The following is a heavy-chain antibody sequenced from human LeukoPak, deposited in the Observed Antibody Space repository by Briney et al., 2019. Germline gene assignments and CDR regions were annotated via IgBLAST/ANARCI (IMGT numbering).Heavy chain of an antibody. Sequence: ASVKVSCKASGYTFTSYGISWVRQAPGQGLEWMGWISAYNGNTNYAQKFQGRVTITADESTSTAYMELSSLRSEDTAVYYCARAGTMVRGVIIPSHFDYWGQGTLVTVSS. D-gene: IGHD3-10*01. CDR3: ARAGTMVRGVIIPSHFDY. V-gene: IGHV1-18*01. CDR2: ISAYNGNT. J-gene: IGHJ4*02. CDR1: GYTFTSYG.